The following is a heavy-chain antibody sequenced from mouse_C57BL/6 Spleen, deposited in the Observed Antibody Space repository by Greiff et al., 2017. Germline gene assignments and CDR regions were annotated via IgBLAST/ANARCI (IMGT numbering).Heavy chain of an antibody. J-gene: IGHJ1*03. CDR2: ISSGSSTI. V-gene: IGHV5-17*01. CDR3: ARPGGSSPHWYFDV. CDR1: GFTFSDYG. D-gene: IGHD1-1*01. Sequence: SGFTFSDYGMHWVRQAPEKGLEWVAYISSGSSTIYYADTVKGRFTISRDNAKNTLFLQMTSLRSEDTAMYYCARPGGSSPHWYFDVWGTGTTVTVAS.